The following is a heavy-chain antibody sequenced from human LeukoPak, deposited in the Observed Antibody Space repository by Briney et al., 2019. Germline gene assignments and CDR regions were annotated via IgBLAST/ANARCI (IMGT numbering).Heavy chain of an antibody. V-gene: IGHV4-59*01. J-gene: IGHJ4*02. CDR3: ARGYSSGWGAFDY. D-gene: IGHD6-19*01. CDR1: GGSISSYY. Sequence: SETLSLTCTVSGGSISSYYWSWIRQPPGKGLEWIGYIYYSGSTNHNPSLKSRVTISVDTSKNQFSLKLSSVTAADTAVYYCARGYSSGWGAFDYWGQGTLVTVSS. CDR2: IYYSGST.